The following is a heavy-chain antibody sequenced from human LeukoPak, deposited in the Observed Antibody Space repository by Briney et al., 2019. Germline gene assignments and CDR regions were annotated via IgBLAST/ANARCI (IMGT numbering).Heavy chain of an antibody. V-gene: IGHV1-2*06. J-gene: IGHJ5*02. Sequence: ASVKVSCKAAGYTFTGYYMFWVRQAPGQGLEWMGRINPNSGGTNYAQKLQGRVTMTRGTAISTAYMELSRLRSDDTAVYYCARGYCSGGSCYSVENWFDPWGQGTLVTVSS. CDR1: GYTFTGYY. CDR3: ARGYCSGGSCYSVENWFDP. CDR2: INPNSGGT. D-gene: IGHD2-15*01.